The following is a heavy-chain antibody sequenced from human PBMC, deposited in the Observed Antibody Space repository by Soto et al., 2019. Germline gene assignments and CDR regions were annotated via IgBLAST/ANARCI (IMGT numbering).Heavy chain of an antibody. CDR1: GFTVGGND. CDR2: IYSGGST. D-gene: IGHD1-7*01. J-gene: IGHJ3*02. Sequence: GGSLRLSCAASGFTVGGNDMNWVRQAPGKGLEWVSVIYSGGSTDYADSVKGRFNISREQSQNTLYLQTNSLRADDTAVYDCARGYNRNYSAFDIWGQGTMVTVSS. V-gene: IGHV3-53*01. CDR3: ARGYNRNYSAFDI.